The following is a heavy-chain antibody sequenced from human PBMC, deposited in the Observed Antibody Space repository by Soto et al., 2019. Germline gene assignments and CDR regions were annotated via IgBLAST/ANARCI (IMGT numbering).Heavy chain of an antibody. CDR1: GFTFDDYA. J-gene: IGHJ4*02. Sequence: GGSLRLSCAASGFTFDDYAMHWVRQAPGKGLEWVSGINWNSGSIGYADSVKGRFTISRDNSKNTLFLLMNSLRAEDTAVYFCAKGAWLDYWGQGTPVTVSS. V-gene: IGHV3-9*01. CDR2: INWNSGSI. CDR3: AKGAWLDY.